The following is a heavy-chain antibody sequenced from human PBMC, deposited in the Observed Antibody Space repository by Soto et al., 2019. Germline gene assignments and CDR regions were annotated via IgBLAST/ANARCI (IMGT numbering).Heavy chain of an antibody. CDR1: GGTFSGYA. D-gene: IGHD2-2*01. CDR3: ARHVPAAGYYYGMDV. V-gene: IGHV1-69*12. Sequence: QVQLVQSGAEVKKPGSSVKVSCKASGGTFSGYAISWVRQSPGQGLECMGGISPIFGTANYAQKFQGRVTITADESTSTAYMELSSLRSEDTAVYYCARHVPAAGYYYGMDVWGQGTTVTVSS. J-gene: IGHJ6*02. CDR2: ISPIFGTA.